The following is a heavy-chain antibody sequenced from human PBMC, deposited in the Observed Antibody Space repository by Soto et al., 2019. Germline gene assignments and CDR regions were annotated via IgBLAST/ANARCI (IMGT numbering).Heavy chain of an antibody. CDR1: GYSFTGYW. CDR3: ASLRITIFGVVPY. J-gene: IGHJ4*02. V-gene: IGHV5-51*01. D-gene: IGHD3-3*01. CDR2: TYPGDSDT. Sequence: PVASLKISGTGSGYSFTGYWIGWVRQMPGKGLEWMGITYPGDSDTRYSPSFQGRVTITADESTSTAYMELSSLRSEDTAVYYCASLRITIFGVVPYWGQGTLVTVSS.